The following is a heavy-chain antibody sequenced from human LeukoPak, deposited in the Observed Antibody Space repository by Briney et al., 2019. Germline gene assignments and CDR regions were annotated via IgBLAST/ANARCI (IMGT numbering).Heavy chain of an antibody. D-gene: IGHD2-21*01. CDR1: GFAFSSYV. CDR2: ISGSGDST. V-gene: IGHV3-23*01. J-gene: IGHJ3*02. CDR3: ARAYCGGDCPYDAFDI. Sequence: GGSLRLSCAASGFAFSSYVMTWVRQAPGKGLEWVSAISGSGDSTYYADSVKGRFTISRDNSKNTLYLQMNSLRAEDTAVYYCARAYCGGDCPYDAFDIWGQGTMVTVSS.